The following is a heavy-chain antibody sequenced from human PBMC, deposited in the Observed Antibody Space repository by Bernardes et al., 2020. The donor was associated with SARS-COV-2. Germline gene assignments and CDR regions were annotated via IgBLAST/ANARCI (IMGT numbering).Heavy chain of an antibody. CDR2: ICYSGGT. CDR3: ARHAQSGDYVDY. D-gene: IGHD3-10*01. J-gene: IGHJ4*02. Sequence: SETLSLTCSVSGGSVTTHEYCWGWIRQPPGKGLEHIGSICYSGGTYYKSSLRSRLAISIDTSKNQVSLILSSLTAADTAEYYCARHAQSGDYVDYWGQGTLVTVSS. V-gene: IGHV4-39*01. CDR1: GGSVTTHEYC.